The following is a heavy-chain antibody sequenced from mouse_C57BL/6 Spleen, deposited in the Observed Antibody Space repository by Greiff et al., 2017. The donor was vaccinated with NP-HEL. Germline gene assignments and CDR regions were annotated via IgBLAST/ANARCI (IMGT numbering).Heavy chain of an antibody. CDR2: IYPGSGST. D-gene: IGHD3-2*02. V-gene: IGHV1-55*01. Sequence: QVQLQQPGAELVKPGASVKMSCKASGYTFTSYWITWVKQRPGQGLEWIGDIYPGSGSTNYNEKFKSKATLTVDTSSSTAYMQLSSLTSEDSAVYYCARGGDSSGYVDFDYWGQGTTLTVSS. CDR1: GYTFTSYW. J-gene: IGHJ2*01. CDR3: ARGGDSSGYVDFDY.